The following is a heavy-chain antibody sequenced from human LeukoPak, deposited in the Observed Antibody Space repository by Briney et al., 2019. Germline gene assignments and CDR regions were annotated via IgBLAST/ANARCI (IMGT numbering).Heavy chain of an antibody. V-gene: IGHV4-39*01. Sequence: PSETLSLTCTVSGGSISSSSYYWGWIRQPPGEGLEWIGSIYYSGSTYYNPSLKSRVTISVDTSKNQFSLKLSSVTAADTAVYYCARGRRLGELLVDYWGQGTLVTVSS. J-gene: IGHJ4*02. D-gene: IGHD3-16*01. CDR1: GGSISSSSYY. CDR2: IYYSGST. CDR3: ARGRRLGELLVDY.